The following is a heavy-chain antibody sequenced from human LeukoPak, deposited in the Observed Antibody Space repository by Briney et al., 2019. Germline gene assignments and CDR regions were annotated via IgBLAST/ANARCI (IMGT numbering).Heavy chain of an antibody. J-gene: IGHJ4*02. Sequence: SETQTLTCTVSGGSISSSSYYWAWIRQPPGKGLEWIGSIYYSGSTYYNPSLKSRVTISVDTSKNQFSLKLSSVTAADTAVYYCARVITIFGVVILMYIGYWGQGTLVTVSS. D-gene: IGHD3-3*01. CDR2: IYYSGST. CDR1: GGSISSSSYY. V-gene: IGHV4-39*01. CDR3: ARVITIFGVVILMYIGY.